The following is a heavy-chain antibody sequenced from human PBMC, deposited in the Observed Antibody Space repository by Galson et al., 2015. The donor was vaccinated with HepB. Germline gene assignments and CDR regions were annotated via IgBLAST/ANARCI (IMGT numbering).Heavy chain of an antibody. V-gene: IGHV4-4*07. J-gene: IGHJ3*02. Sequence: SETLSLTCTVSGVSISSYYWSWIRQPAGKGLEWIGRLYTSGSTNYNPSFKSRVSMSVDTSKNQFSLKLNSVTAADTAVYYCARVHGDYDLWTGSFPNALDIWGQGTKVAVSS. D-gene: IGHD3-3*01. CDR1: GVSISSYY. CDR3: ARVHGDYDLWTGSFPNALDI. CDR2: LYTSGST.